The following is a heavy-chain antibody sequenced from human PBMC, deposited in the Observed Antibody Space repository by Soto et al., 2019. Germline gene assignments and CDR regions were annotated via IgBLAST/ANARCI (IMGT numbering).Heavy chain of an antibody. D-gene: IGHD2-2*01. Sequence: QVQLVESGGGVVQPGRSLRLSCAASGFTFSSYAMHWVRQAPGKGLEWVAVISYDGSNKYYADSVKGRFTISRDNSKNPMSLQMNSLRAEETAVYYCARDVYDGMDVWGQGTTVTVSS. CDR2: ISYDGSNK. CDR1: GFTFSSYA. J-gene: IGHJ6*02. CDR3: ARDVYDGMDV. V-gene: IGHV3-30-3*01.